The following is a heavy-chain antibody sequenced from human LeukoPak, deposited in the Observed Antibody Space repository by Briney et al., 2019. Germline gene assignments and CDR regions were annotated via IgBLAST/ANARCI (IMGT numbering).Heavy chain of an antibody. V-gene: IGHV3-30*04. J-gene: IGHJ4*02. Sequence: GSLSLSCAASGFTFSSYAMHWVRQAPGKGLEWVAVISYDGSNKYYADSVKGRFTISRDNSKNTLYLQMNSLRAEDTAVYYCARDTVAGRGFDYWGQGTLVTVSS. CDR1: GFTFSSYA. D-gene: IGHD6-19*01. CDR2: ISYDGSNK. CDR3: ARDTVAGRGFDY.